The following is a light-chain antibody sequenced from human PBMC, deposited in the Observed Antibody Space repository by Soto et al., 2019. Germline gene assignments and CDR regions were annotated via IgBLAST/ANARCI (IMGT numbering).Light chain of an antibody. Sequence: ETVMTQSPATLSVSPGERATLSCRASQSVSNNYLAWYQQKPGQAPRLLIYGASNRATGIPDRFSGSGSGTDFTLTISRLEPEDFAVYYCQQYGSSGTFGQGTRLEI. V-gene: IGKV3-20*01. CDR2: GAS. CDR3: QQYGSSGT. CDR1: QSVSNNY. J-gene: IGKJ5*01.